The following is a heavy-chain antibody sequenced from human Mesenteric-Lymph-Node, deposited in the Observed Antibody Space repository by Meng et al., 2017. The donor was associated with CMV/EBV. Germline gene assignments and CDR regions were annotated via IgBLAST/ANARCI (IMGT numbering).Heavy chain of an antibody. V-gene: IGHV4-30-4*08. D-gene: IGHD1-1*01. CDR1: GGSISSGDYY. J-gene: IGHJ4*02. CDR2: IYYSGST. Sequence: SETLSLTYTVSGGSISSGDYYWSWIRQPPGKGLEWIGYIYYSGSTYYNPSLKSRVTISVDTSKNQFSLKLSSVTAADTAVYYCARVDGTSALDYWGQGTLVTVSS. CDR3: ARVDGTSALDY.